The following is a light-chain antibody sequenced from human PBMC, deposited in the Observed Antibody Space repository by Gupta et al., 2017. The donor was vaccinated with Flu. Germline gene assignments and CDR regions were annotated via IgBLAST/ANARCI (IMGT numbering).Light chain of an antibody. CDR3: QQYNSPYT. J-gene: IGKJ2*01. CDR2: KAS. CDR1: QSISSW. Sequence: DIQMTQSPSTLSASVGDRVTITCRASQSISSWLAWYQQKPGKAPKLLIYKASRVESGVPSRFSGSGSGTEFTLTSSSRQPDDFATYYGQQYNSPYTFGQGTKLEIK. V-gene: IGKV1-5*03.